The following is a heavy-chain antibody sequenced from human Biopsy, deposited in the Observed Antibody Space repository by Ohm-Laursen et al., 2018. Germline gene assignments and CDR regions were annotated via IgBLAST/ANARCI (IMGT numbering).Heavy chain of an antibody. CDR1: GYSFNNYG. D-gene: IGHD2-21*01. V-gene: IGHV1-18*01. CDR2: ISGYNGNT. J-gene: IGHJ4*02. CDR3: ARVALPLYLDN. Sequence: SVKVSCKASGYSFNNYGINWVRRAPGQGLEWMGRISGYNGNTKYAQKFQGRVTMTTDTSTSAVYMEVRSLRSDDTAVYYCARVALPLYLDNWGQGTRVTVSS.